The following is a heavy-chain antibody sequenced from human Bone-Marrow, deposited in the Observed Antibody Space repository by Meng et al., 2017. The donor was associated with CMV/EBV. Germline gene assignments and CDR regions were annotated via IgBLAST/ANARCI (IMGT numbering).Heavy chain of an antibody. D-gene: IGHD3-10*01. CDR1: GFTFSSYS. J-gene: IGHJ3*02. CDR3: AGPITMVRGVRSGAFDI. CDR2: ISSSSSYI. Sequence: GESLKISCAASGFTFSSYSMNWVRQAPGKGLEWVSSISSSSSYIYYADSVKGRFTISRDNAKNSLYLQMNSLRAEDTAVYYCAGPITMVRGVRSGAFDIWGQGTMVTVSS. V-gene: IGHV3-21*01.